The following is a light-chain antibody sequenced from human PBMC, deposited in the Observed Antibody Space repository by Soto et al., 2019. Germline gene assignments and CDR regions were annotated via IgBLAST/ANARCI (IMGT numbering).Light chain of an antibody. CDR3: ISYTVTRSYV. J-gene: IGLJ1*01. Sequence: QSVLTQPDSVSGSPGQSITISCSGTSSDIGTYDHVAWFQQFPGKTPKLMIYSVSNRPSGVSYRFSGSKSGNTASLTISGLQAEDEADYYCISYTVTRSYVFGTGTKLTVL. CDR1: SSDIGTYDH. CDR2: SVS. V-gene: IGLV2-14*01.